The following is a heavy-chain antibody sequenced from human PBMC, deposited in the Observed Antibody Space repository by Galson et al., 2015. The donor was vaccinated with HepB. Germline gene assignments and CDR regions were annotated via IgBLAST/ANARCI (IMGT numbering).Heavy chain of an antibody. CDR2: IIPILGIP. CDR3: ARDGEYWYFDL. CDR1: GGTFNSYA. Sequence: SCKASGGTFNSYAFSWVRQAPGQGLEWMGGIIPILGIPNYAQKFQGRVTITADKSTSTAYMELSSLRSEDTAVYYCARDGEYWYFDLWGRGTLVTVSS. J-gene: IGHJ2*01. V-gene: IGHV1-69*10. D-gene: IGHD3-10*01.